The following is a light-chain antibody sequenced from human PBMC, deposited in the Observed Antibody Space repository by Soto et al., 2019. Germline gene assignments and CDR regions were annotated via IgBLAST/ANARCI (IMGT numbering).Light chain of an antibody. V-gene: IGKV3-20*01. J-gene: IGKJ3*01. CDR2: GAS. CDR3: QQYGSSRS. Sequence: EIVLTQSPGTLSLSPGERTTLSCRASQSVSSCYLDWYQQKPGQAPRLLIYGASSRATGIPDRFSGSGSGTDFTLTIIRLEAEDFAVYYCQQYGSSRSFGPGTKVDIK. CDR1: QSVSSCY.